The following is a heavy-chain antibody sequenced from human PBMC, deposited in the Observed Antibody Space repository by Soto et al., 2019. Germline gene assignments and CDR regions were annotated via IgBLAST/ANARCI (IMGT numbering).Heavy chain of an antibody. D-gene: IGHD3-22*01. CDR3: ARGVYYYDSSGFSNWFDP. J-gene: IGHJ5*02. V-gene: IGHV4-31*03. Sequence: LSLTFTVSGGSISSGGYYWSWIRQHPGKGLEWIGYIYYSGSTYYNPSLKSRVTISVDTSKNQFSLKLSSVTAADTAVYYCARGVYYYDSSGFSNWFDPWGQGTLVTVSS. CDR1: GGSISSGGYY. CDR2: IYYSGST.